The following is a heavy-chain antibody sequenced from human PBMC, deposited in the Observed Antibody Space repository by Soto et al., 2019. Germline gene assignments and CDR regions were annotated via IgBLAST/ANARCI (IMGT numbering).Heavy chain of an antibody. D-gene: IGHD1-26*01. Sequence: SVKVSCKASGGTFSSYAISWVRQAPGQGLEWMGGIIPIFGTANYAQKFQGRVTITADESTSTAYMELSSLRSEDTAVYYCAANSGSYLDFDYWGQGTLVTVSS. CDR2: IIPIFGTA. CDR1: GGTFSSYA. J-gene: IGHJ4*02. CDR3: AANSGSYLDFDY. V-gene: IGHV1-69*13.